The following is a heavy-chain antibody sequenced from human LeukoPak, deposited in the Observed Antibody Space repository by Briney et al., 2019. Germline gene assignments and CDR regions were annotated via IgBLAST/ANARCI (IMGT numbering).Heavy chain of an antibody. CDR3: ARNPHSSGWYPLDY. CDR1: GFTFNSYE. J-gene: IGHJ4*02. CDR2: INSGGSAI. D-gene: IGHD6-19*01. V-gene: IGHV3-48*03. Sequence: PGGSLRLSCAASGFTFNSYEMNWVRQAPGKGLEWVSYINSGGSAIYYADSVKGRFTISRDNAKNSLYLQMNSLRDEDTAVYYCARNPHSSGWYPLDYWGQGTLVTVSS.